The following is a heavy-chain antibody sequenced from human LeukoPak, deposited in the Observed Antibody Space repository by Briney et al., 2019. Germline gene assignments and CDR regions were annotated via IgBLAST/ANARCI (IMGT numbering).Heavy chain of an antibody. D-gene: IGHD3-22*01. Sequence: GGSLRLSCAASGFTFSSYAMHWVRQAPGKGLEWVAVISYDGSNKYYADSVKGRFTISRDNSKNTLYLQMNSLRAEDTAVYYCARDRSSSGYTLDYWGQGTLVTVSS. V-gene: IGHV3-30-3*01. J-gene: IGHJ4*02. CDR1: GFTFSSYA. CDR3: ARDRSSSGYTLDY. CDR2: ISYDGSNK.